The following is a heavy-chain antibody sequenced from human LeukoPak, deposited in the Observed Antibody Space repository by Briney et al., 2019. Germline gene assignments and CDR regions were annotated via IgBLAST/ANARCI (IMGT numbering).Heavy chain of an antibody. CDR2: ISIDGGRT. CDR3: ARKGIGSSRYQNMDV. CDR1: GFTVSSNY. D-gene: IGHD6-25*01. V-gene: IGHV3-53*01. Sequence: GGSLRLSCAASGFTVSSNYMSWVRQAPGKGPEWVSTISIDGGRTYYADSVKGRFTVSRDTSKNTLYLNSLRAEDTAVYYCARKGIGSSRYQNMDVWGKGTTVTVSS. J-gene: IGHJ6*03.